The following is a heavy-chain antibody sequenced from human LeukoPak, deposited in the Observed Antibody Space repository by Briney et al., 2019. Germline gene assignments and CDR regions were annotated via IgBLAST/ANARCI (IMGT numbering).Heavy chain of an antibody. Sequence: GGSLRLSCAASGFTVSSNYMSWVRQAPGKGLEWVGHIKKKSDGGTTDYAAPVKGRFTISRDDSKDTLYLQMNSLKIDDTAVYYCTTVQQWLAQALGYWGQGTLVTVSS. V-gene: IGHV3-15*01. D-gene: IGHD6-19*01. CDR3: TTVQQWLAQALGY. J-gene: IGHJ4*02. CDR2: IKKKSDGGTT. CDR1: GFTVSSNY.